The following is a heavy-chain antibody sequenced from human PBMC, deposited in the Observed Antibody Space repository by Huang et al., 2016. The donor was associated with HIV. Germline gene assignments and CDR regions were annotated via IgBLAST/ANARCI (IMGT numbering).Heavy chain of an antibody. Sequence: QLQLQESGPGLVKPSETLSLTCTVSGGSIRSDNYYWGWIRQPPGKGLEGIGSSYYSGSTYYTPSLKSRVTITVDTSKNQFSLKMRSVTAADTAVYYCARLPGSITMIRGVITDPYWGQGTLVTVSS. D-gene: IGHD3-10*01. J-gene: IGHJ4*02. CDR3: ARLPGSITMIRGVITDPY. CDR2: SYYSGST. V-gene: IGHV4-39*01. CDR1: GGSIRSDNYY.